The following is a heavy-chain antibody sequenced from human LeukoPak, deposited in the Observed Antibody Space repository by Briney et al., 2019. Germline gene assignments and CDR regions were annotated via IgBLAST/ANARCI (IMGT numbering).Heavy chain of an antibody. Sequence: PGGSLRLSWAASGFAFNTYAMSWVRQAPWERLQWVSGISDSGGNTYYADSVRGRFTISRDNSKNALYLQMNSLRAEDTAVYYCARHRSSWLIDYWGQGTLVTVSS. CDR2: ISDSGGNT. CDR1: GFAFNTYA. V-gene: IGHV3-23*01. J-gene: IGHJ4*02. D-gene: IGHD6-6*01. CDR3: ARHRSSWLIDY.